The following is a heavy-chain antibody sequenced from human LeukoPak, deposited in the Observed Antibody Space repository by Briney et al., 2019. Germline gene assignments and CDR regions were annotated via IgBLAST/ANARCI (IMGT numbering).Heavy chain of an antibody. CDR1: GYTFTSYG. J-gene: IGHJ5*02. CDR3: ARDRRGRSGYFDWLLDGENWCNP. V-gene: IGHV1-18*01. CDR2: ISAYNGNT. Sequence: ASVKVSCKASGYTFTSYGISWVRQAPGQGLEWMGWISAYNGNTNYAQKLQGRVTMTTDTSTSTAYMELRSLRSDDTAVYYCARDRRGRSGYFDWLLDGENWCNPWGQGTLVTVSS. D-gene: IGHD3-9*01.